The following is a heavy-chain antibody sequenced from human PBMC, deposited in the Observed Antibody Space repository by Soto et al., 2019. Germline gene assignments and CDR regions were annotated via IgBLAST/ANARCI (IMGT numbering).Heavy chain of an antibody. CDR3: ARGQVAIGYYDSSGYYSNIGYYYYGMDV. V-gene: IGHV1-2*04. CDR2: INPNSGGT. D-gene: IGHD3-22*01. CDR1: GYTFTGYY. Sequence: ASVKVSCKASGYTFTGYYMHWVRQAPGQGLEWMGWINPNSGGTNYAQKFQGWVTMTRDTSISTAYMELSRLRSDDTAVYYCARGQVAIGYYDSSGYYSNIGYYYYGMDVWGQGTTVTVSS. J-gene: IGHJ6*02.